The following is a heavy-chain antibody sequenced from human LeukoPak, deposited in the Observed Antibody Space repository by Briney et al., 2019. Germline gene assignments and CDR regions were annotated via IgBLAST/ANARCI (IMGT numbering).Heavy chain of an antibody. Sequence: SETLSLTCAVYGGSFSGYYWSWIRQPPGKELEWIGEINHSGSTNYNPSLKSRVTISVDTSKNQFSLKLSSVTAADTAVYYCARFKRNLTGYSLYNNWFDPWGQGTLVTVSS. D-gene: IGHD3-9*01. CDR3: ARFKRNLTGYSLYNNWFDP. J-gene: IGHJ5*02. V-gene: IGHV4-34*01. CDR2: INHSGST. CDR1: GGSFSGYY.